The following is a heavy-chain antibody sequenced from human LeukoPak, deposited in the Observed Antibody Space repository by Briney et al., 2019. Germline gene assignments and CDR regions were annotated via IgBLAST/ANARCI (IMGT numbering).Heavy chain of an antibody. D-gene: IGHD1-1*01. CDR3: AREACAQCTMDY. V-gene: IGHV1-18*01. CDR1: GYTFPTYG. CDR2: IGAYNGNT. Sequence: ASVKVSCKTSGYTFPTYGITWVRQAPGQGLEWMGWIGAYNGNTKLAQNLQGRVTLTTDRSTATAYMELTSLTSDDTAMYYCAREACAQCTMDYWGQGTLVTVSS. J-gene: IGHJ4*02.